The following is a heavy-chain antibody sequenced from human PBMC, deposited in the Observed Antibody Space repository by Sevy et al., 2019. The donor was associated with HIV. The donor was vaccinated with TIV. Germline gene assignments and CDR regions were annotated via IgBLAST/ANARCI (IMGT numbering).Heavy chain of an antibody. Sequence: GGSLRLSCVASGFTFSTYDMHWVRQAPGKGLEWVAIISYDGSYRYYADSVRGRFSMSRDNSKNTMYLQVNGLSIEVTAVYYCAKNRPPGGSFFSRHGMDVWGRGTTVTVSS. CDR3: AKNRPPGGSFFSRHGMDV. D-gene: IGHD3-16*01. J-gene: IGHJ6*02. CDR2: ISYDGSYR. CDR1: GFTFSTYD. V-gene: IGHV3-30*18.